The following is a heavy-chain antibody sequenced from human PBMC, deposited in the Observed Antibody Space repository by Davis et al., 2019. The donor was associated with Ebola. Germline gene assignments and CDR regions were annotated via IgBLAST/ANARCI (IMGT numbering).Heavy chain of an antibody. CDR3: AREVLTTVTPPYYYYGMDV. D-gene: IGHD4-17*01. Sequence: MPSETLSLTCTVSGGSISRSSYYWGWIRQPPGKGLEWIGSIYYSGSTYYNPSLKSRVTISVDTSKNQFSLKLSSVTAADTAVYYCAREVLTTVTPPYYYYGMDVWGQGTTVTVSS. CDR2: IYYSGST. V-gene: IGHV4-39*02. CDR1: GGSISRSSYY. J-gene: IGHJ6*02.